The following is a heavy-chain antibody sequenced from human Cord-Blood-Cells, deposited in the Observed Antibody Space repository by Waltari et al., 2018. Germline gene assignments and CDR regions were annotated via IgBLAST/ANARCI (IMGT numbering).Heavy chain of an antibody. J-gene: IGHJ5*02. CDR1: GGSISRSSYF. V-gene: IGHV4-39*01. CDR2: SYYSGST. Sequence: QLQLQESGPGLVEPSGTPSPTCTVPGGSISRSSYFWGWIRQPPGKGLEWIGSSYYSGSTYYNPSLKSRVTISVDTSKNQFSLKLSSVTAADTAVYYCASNPGIIAPWGQGTLVTVSS. D-gene: IGHD6-13*01. CDR3: ASNPGIIAP.